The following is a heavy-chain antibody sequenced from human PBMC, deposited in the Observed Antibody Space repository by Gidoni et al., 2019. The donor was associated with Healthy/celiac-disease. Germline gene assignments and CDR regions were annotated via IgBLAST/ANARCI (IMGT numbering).Heavy chain of an antibody. D-gene: IGHD1-26*01. CDR3: VGSGAFDI. CDR1: GGSISSGGYS. V-gene: IGHV4-30-2*01. Sequence: LQLQESGSGLVKPSQTLSLTCAVSGGSISSGGYSWSWIRQPPGKGLEWIGYIYHSGSTYYNPSLKSRVTISVDRSKNQFSLKLSSVTAADTAVYYCVGSGAFDIWGQGTMVTVSS. J-gene: IGHJ3*02. CDR2: IYHSGST.